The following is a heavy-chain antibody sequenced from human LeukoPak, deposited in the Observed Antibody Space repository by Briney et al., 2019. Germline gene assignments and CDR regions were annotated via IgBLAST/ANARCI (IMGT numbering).Heavy chain of an antibody. Sequence: GGSLRLSCAASGFSFSSYGMHWVRQAPGKGLEWGAVIWYDGSNKYYADSVKGRFTISRDNSKNTLYLQMNSLRAEDTSVYYCAKEVYGDSAGYFEYWGQGTLVTVSS. CDR3: AKEVYGDSAGYFEY. CDR1: GFSFSSYG. D-gene: IGHD4-17*01. V-gene: IGHV3-33*06. J-gene: IGHJ4*02. CDR2: IWYDGSNK.